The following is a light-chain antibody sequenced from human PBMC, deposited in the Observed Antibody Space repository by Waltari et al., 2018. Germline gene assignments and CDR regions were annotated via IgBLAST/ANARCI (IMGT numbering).Light chain of an antibody. CDR1: QSISSY. Sequence: DIQMTQSPSSLSASVGDRVTITCRASQSISSYLNWYQQKPGKAPKLLIYAASSLQSGVPSRFSGSGSGTDCTLTISSLQPEDFATYYCQQSYSTLPTFGQGTKVEIK. CDR2: AAS. V-gene: IGKV1-39*01. CDR3: QQSYSTLPT. J-gene: IGKJ1*01.